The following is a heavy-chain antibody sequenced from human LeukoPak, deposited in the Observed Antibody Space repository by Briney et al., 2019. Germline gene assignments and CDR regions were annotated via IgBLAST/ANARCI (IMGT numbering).Heavy chain of an antibody. J-gene: IGHJ4*02. CDR1: GFTFSTYA. D-gene: IGHD1-14*01. CDR2: VSGSGGST. Sequence: PGGSLRLSCAASGFTFSTYAMSWVRQAPGKGLEWVSLVSGSGGSTYYADSVKGRFTISRDNSKNTLYLQMNSLRAEDTAVYYCARQRDRYYFDYWGQGTLVTVSS. V-gene: IGHV3-23*01. CDR3: ARQRDRYYFDY.